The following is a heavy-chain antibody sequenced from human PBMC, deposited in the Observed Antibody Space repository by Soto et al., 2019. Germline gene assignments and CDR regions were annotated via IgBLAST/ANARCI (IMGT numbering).Heavy chain of an antibody. CDR3: ARDGGYYGSGSYLGLDP. V-gene: IGHV4-59*01. Sequence: SETLSLTCTVSGGSISSYYWSWIRHPPGKGLEWVGYIYYSGSTNYNPSLKSRVTISVDTSKDQLSLKLSPVPAADTAVYYCARDGGYYGSGSYLGLDPWGQGTLVTVSS. CDR2: IYYSGST. CDR1: GGSISSYY. J-gene: IGHJ5*02. D-gene: IGHD3-10*01.